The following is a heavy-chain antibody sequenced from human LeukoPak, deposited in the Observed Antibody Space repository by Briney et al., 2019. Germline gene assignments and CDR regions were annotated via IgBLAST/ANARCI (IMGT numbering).Heavy chain of an antibody. Sequence: SETLSLTCTVSGGSFSSYYWAWIRQPAGKGLEWIGRIYNSGTTNYSPSLESRVTMSLDTSKNRFSLSLSSVTAADTAVYYCARDRLGATGHWRIDVWGRGTLVTVSS. CDR2: IYNSGTT. D-gene: IGHD1-26*01. J-gene: IGHJ2*01. CDR3: ARDRLGATGHWRIDV. V-gene: IGHV4-4*07. CDR1: GGSFSSYY.